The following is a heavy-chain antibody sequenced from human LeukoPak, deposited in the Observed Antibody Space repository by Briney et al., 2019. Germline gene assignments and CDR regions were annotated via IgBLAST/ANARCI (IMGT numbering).Heavy chain of an antibody. D-gene: IGHD3-9*01. V-gene: IGHV3-23*01. Sequence: GGSLRLSCAASGFTFSSYAMSWVRQAPGKGLDWVSAISGSGGSTYYADSVKGRFTISRDNSKNTLYLQMNSLRAEDTAVYYCAKDSYYDILTGYYRGAFDIWGQGTMVTVSS. J-gene: IGHJ3*02. CDR1: GFTFSSYA. CDR3: AKDSYYDILTGYYRGAFDI. CDR2: ISGSGGST.